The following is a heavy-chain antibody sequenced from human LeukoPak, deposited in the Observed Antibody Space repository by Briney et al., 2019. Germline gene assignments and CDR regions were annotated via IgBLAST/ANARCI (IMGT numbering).Heavy chain of an antibody. D-gene: IGHD4-11*01. CDR2: IYHSGST. Sequence: PSGTLSLTCAVSSGSISNNTWWSWVRQPPGKGLEWIGGIYHSGSTNYNPSLKSRVTISVDKSKNQFSLKLTSVTAADTAVYYCARTDYSNFRGAFDIWGQGTMVTVSS. CDR1: SGSISNNTW. J-gene: IGHJ3*02. V-gene: IGHV4-4*02. CDR3: ARTDYSNFRGAFDI.